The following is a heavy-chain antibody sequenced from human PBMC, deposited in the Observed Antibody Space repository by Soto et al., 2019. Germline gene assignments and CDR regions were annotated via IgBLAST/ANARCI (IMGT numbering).Heavy chain of an antibody. Sequence: SETLSLTCTVSGGSISSYYWSWIRQPPGKGLEWIGYIYYSGSTNYNPSLKSRVTISVDTSKNQFSLKLSSVTAADTAVYYCARQGAFDIWGQGTMVTVSS. CDR2: IYYSGST. V-gene: IGHV4-59*08. CDR3: ARQGAFDI. CDR1: GGSISSYY. J-gene: IGHJ3*02.